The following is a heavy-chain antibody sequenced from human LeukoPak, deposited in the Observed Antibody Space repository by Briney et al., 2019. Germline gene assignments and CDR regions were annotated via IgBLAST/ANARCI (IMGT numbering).Heavy chain of an antibody. CDR2: VFDSGRT. Sequence: SETLSLTCTVSGGSMTTHHWNWIRQTPGKGLEWIGYVFDSGRTKENPSLKSRVTLSADTSKNQLSLRLSSVTAADTAVYYCTTIKHRNIFGYFDFLGQGILVTDSS. D-gene: IGHD3-3*02. CDR1: GGSMTTHH. V-gene: IGHV4-59*11. J-gene: IGHJ4*02. CDR3: TTIKHRNIFGYFDF.